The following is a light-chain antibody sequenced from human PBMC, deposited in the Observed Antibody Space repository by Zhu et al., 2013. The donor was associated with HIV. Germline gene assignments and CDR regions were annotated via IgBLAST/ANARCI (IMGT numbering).Light chain of an antibody. J-gene: IGKJ4*01. V-gene: IGKV1-12*01. CDR3: LQHNSYPLT. Sequence: DIQMTQSPSSVSASVGDRVTITCRASQGISTSWYQQKSGKAPKLLISATSTLQSGVPSRFSASGSGTDFTLTISSLQPEDFATYYCLQHNSYPLTFGGGTKVEIK. CDR2: ATS. CDR1: QGISTS.